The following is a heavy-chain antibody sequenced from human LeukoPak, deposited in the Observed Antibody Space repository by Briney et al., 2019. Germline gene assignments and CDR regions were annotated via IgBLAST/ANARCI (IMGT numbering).Heavy chain of an antibody. CDR1: GFIFSSYE. D-gene: IGHD1-1*01. CDR2: ISSSGSTI. Sequence: GGSLRLSCAASGFIFSSYEMNWVRQAPGKGLEWVSYISSSGSTIYYADSVKGRFTISRDNAKNSLYLQMNSLRAEDTAVYYCAREAGTTGVGGYYYGMDVWGQGTTVTVSS. V-gene: IGHV3-48*03. CDR3: AREAGTTGVGGYYYGMDV. J-gene: IGHJ6*02.